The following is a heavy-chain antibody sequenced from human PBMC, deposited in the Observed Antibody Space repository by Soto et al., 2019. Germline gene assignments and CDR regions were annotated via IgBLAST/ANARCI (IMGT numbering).Heavy chain of an antibody. CDR1: GGTFSSYA. D-gene: IGHD3-10*01. CDR2: IIPIFGTA. J-gene: IGHJ6*02. Sequence: EASVKVSCKASGGTFSSYAISWVRPAPGQGLEWMGGIIPIFGTANYAQKFQGWVTMTRDTSISTAYMELSRLRSDDTAVYYCARVHGRQLGGQVLWYGMDVWGQGTTVTSP. CDR3: ARVHGRQLGGQVLWYGMDV. V-gene: IGHV1-69*05.